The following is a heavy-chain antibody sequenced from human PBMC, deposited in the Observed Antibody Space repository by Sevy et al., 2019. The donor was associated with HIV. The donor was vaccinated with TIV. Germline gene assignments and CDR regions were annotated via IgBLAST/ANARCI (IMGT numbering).Heavy chain of an antibody. J-gene: IGHJ6*02. D-gene: IGHD3-22*01. CDR3: ARDRVTYYYDSSGYYTSGYGMDV. Sequence: GGSLRLSCAASGFTVSDNHMNWVRQAPGKGLEWVSVIYSSDRTDYADSVKGRFTVSRDNSKSTLYLQMTSLRAEDTAVYYCARDRVTYYYDSSGYYTSGYGMDVWGQGTTVTVS. CDR2: IYSSDRT. CDR1: GFTVSDNH. V-gene: IGHV3-53*01.